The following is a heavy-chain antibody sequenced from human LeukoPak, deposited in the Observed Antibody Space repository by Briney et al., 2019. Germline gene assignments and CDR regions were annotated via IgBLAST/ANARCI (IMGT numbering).Heavy chain of an antibody. D-gene: IGHD6-19*01. J-gene: IGHJ4*02. CDR1: GFTFSDYT. CDR3: ARAIAVAGPYYFDY. Sequence: GGSLRLSCAASGFTFSDYTMNWVRQAPGKGLEWVSSIGSVTTYIYYADSVKGRFTISRDNAKNSLSLQMNSLRAEDTAVYYCARAIAVAGPYYFDYWGQGTLVTVSS. V-gene: IGHV3-21*01. CDR2: IGSVTTYI.